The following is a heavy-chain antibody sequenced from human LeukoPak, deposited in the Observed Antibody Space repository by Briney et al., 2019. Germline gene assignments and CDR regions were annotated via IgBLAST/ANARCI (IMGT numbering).Heavy chain of an antibody. D-gene: IGHD6-6*01. J-gene: IGHJ4*02. CDR1: GYSISSGYY. Sequence: PSDTLSLTCAVSGYSISSGYYWGWIRQPPGKGLEWIGSIYHSGSTNYNPSLKSRVTISVDTSKNQFSLKLSSVTAADTAVYYCAIAARDDRSSRALDYWGQGTLVTVSS. CDR3: AIAARDDRSSRALDY. V-gene: IGHV4-38-2*01. CDR2: IYHSGST.